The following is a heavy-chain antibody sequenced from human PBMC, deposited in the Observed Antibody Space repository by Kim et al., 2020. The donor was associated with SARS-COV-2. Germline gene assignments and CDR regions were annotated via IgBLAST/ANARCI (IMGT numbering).Heavy chain of an antibody. D-gene: IGHD3-22*01. J-gene: IGHJ3*02. CDR1: GGSISSSSYY. Sequence: SETLSLTCTVSGGSISSSSYYWGWIRQPPGKGLEWIGSIYYSGSTYYNPSLKSRVTISVDTSKNQFSLKLSSVTAADTAVYYCARSSGYFFRAFDIWGQGTMVTVSS. CDR3: ARSSGYFFRAFDI. V-gene: IGHV4-39*01. CDR2: IYYSGST.